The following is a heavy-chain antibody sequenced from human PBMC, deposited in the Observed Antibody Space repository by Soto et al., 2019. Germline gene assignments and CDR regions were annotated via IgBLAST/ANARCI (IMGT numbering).Heavy chain of an antibody. CDR2: ISSSGSTI. CDR3: PRDSGDYFDY. CDR1: GFTFSSYE. Sequence: PGGSLRLSCAASGFTFSSYEMNWVRQAPGKGLEWVSYISSSGSTIYYADSVKGRFTISRDNAKNSLYLQMNSLRAEDTAVYYCPRDSGDYFDYWGQGTLVTVSS. V-gene: IGHV3-48*03. J-gene: IGHJ4*02.